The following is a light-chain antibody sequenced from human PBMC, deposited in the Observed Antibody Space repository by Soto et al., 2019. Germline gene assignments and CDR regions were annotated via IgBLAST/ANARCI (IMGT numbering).Light chain of an antibody. Sequence: DIQMTQSPSTLSASVGDRVTITCRASESISSWVAWYQQKPGKAPSLLIYNASSLEVDVPSRFSGSGSGTEFTLAISSLHPDDIAKYYCQQYHSHPLTFGGGTKIEIK. J-gene: IGKJ4*01. V-gene: IGKV1-5*03. CDR3: QQYHSHPLT. CDR2: NAS. CDR1: ESISSW.